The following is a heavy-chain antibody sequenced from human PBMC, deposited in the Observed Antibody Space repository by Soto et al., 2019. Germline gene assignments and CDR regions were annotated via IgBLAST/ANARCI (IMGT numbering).Heavy chain of an antibody. CDR1: GGSISSYY. Sequence: PSETLSLTCTVSGGSISSYYWSWIRQPPGKGLEWIGYIYYSGSTNYNPSLKSRVTISVDTSKNQFSLKLSSVTAADTAVYYCASGRATTVTTSRFDYWGQGTLVTVSS. CDR3: ASGRATTVTTSRFDY. V-gene: IGHV4-59*01. CDR2: IYYSGST. D-gene: IGHD4-4*01. J-gene: IGHJ4*02.